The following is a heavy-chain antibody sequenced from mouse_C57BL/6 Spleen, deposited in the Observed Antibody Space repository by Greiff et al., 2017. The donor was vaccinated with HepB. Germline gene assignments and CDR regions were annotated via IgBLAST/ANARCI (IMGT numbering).Heavy chain of an antibody. J-gene: IGHJ3*01. CDR3: AKGGVYYGYDRFAY. D-gene: IGHD2-2*01. CDR2: ISSGSSTI. V-gene: IGHV5-17*01. CDR1: GFTFSDYG. Sequence: EVQLQESGGGLVKPGGSLKLSCAASGFTFSDYGMHWVRQAPEKGLEWVAYISSGSSTIYYADTVKGRFTISRDNAKNTLFLQMTSLRSEDTAMYYCAKGGVYYGYDRFAYWGQGTLVTVSA.